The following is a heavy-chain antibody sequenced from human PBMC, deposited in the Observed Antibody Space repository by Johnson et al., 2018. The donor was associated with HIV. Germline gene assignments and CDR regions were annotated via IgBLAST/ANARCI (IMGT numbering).Heavy chain of an antibody. CDR1: GFSFSDYY. CDR2: ISSSGSTI. V-gene: IGHV3-11*04. CDR3: ARDGESQQLPLGDAFDV. D-gene: IGHD6-13*01. J-gene: IGHJ3*01. Sequence: QVQLVESGGGLVKPGGSLRLSCAASGFSFSDYYMTWIRQAPGKGLEWVSYISSSGSTITYADSVKGRFTISRDNTKNSLYLQMDSLRAEDTAMYYCARDGESQQLPLGDAFDVWGQGTMVTVSS.